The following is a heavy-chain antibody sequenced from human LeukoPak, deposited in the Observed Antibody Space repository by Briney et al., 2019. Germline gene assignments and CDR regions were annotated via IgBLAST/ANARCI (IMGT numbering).Heavy chain of an antibody. CDR2: ISNNGGYT. Sequence: PGGSLRLSCAASGSTFSSSAMSWVRQAPGKGLEWVSAISNNGGYTYYADTVQGRFTISRDNAKNTLYLQMDSLRAEDTAVYYCTRVSTTDDYWGQGTLVTVSS. J-gene: IGHJ4*02. V-gene: IGHV3-23*01. D-gene: IGHD2/OR15-2a*01. CDR1: GSTFSSSA. CDR3: TRVSTTDDY.